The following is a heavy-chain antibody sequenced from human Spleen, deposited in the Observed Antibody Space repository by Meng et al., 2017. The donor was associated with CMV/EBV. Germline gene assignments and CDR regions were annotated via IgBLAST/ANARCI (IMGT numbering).Heavy chain of an antibody. D-gene: IGHD2-8*02. V-gene: IGHV1-69*05. Sequence: SVKVSCKASGGTFSSYAISWVRQAPGQGLEWMGGIIPIFGTANYAQKFQGRVTITTDESTSTAYMELSSLRSEDTAMYYCARLNGGLHGTGYYGMDVWGQGTTVTVSS. CDR3: ARLNGGLHGTGYYGMDV. CDR1: GGTFSSYA. J-gene: IGHJ6*02. CDR2: IIPIFGTA.